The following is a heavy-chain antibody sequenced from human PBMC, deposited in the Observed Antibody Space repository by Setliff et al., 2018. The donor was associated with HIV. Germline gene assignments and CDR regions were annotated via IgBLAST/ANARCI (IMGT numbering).Heavy chain of an antibody. CDR2: IIPVGGTT. CDR3: ATGLASAESNSNH. CDR1: GGTMRI. V-gene: IGHV1-69*08. D-gene: IGHD3-3*02. J-gene: IGHJ5*02. Sequence: SVKVSCKTSGGTMRIISWVRQAPGQGLEWKGRIIPVGGTTNYAQKFQGRVTITADKSTDTAYMELRSLRSDDTAVYYCATGLASAESNSNHWGQGTLVTVSS.